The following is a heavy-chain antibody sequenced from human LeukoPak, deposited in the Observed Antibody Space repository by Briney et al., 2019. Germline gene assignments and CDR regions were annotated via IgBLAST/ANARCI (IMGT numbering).Heavy chain of an antibody. Sequence: GASVKVSCKASGYTFTAYHIHWVRQAPGQGLEWGGWVNPNSGDTHYAQSFQGRVTMTRDTSISTVYMDMSRLTSDDAAAYYCARGVTETTTGLTKFDPWGQGNLVTVSS. D-gene: IGHD1-1*01. CDR2: VNPNSGDT. CDR1: GYTFTAYH. J-gene: IGHJ5*02. V-gene: IGHV1-2*02. CDR3: ARGVTETTTGLTKFDP.